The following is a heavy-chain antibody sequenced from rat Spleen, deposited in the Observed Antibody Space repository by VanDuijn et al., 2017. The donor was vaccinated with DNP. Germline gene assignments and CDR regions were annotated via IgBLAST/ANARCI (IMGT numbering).Heavy chain of an antibody. Sequence: EVQLVESGGGLVQPGRSLKLSCAASGFTFSAYYLAWVRQAPAKGLEWVAYIGSAAYAPYYGDSVKGRFTISRDNAKSTLYLQMNSLRSEDMATYYCVRWNSGHFDYWGQVVMVTVSS. CDR3: VRWNSGHFDY. CDR1: GFTFSAYY. V-gene: IGHV5-22*01. D-gene: IGHD4-3*01. J-gene: IGHJ2*01. CDR2: IGSAAYAP.